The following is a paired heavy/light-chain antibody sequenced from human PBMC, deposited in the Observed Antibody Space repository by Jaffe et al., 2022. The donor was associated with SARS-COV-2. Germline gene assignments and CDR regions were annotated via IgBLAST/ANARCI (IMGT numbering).Heavy chain of an antibody. D-gene: IGHD5-18*01. CDR1: GGSFSNSV. CDR2: IIPFFNTT. CDR3: ARGKRGYNYDLGDFYYYMDV. V-gene: IGHV1-69*01. Sequence: QVQLVQSGAEVKKPGSSVKVSCKASGGSFSNSVFSWVRQAPGQGLEWIGGIIPFFNTTHYAQKIQARVTISADGSTTTAYMELSSLRSEDTAVYFCARGKRGYNYDLGDFYYYMDVWGKGTTVTVSS. J-gene: IGHJ6*03.
Light chain of an antibody. CDR3: GTWDRSLSGWV. Sequence: QSVLTQPPSVSAAPGQKVTISCSGSSSNIGNTYVSWYQQFPGTAPKLLIYDNNKRPSGIPDRFSGSKSGTSATLGITGLQTGDEADYYCGTWDRSLSGWVFGGGTKLTVL. CDR2: DNN. V-gene: IGLV1-51*01. CDR1: SSNIGNTY. J-gene: IGLJ3*02.